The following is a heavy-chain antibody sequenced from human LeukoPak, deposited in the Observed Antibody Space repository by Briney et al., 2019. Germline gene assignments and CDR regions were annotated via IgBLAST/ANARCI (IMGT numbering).Heavy chain of an antibody. CDR1: GFTFSSYA. D-gene: IGHD5-18*01. J-gene: IGHJ6*03. Sequence: GVSLRLSCAASGFTFSSYAMHWVRQAPGKGLEWVAVISYDGSNKYYADSVKGRFTISRDNSKNTLYLQMNSLRAEDTAVYYCARHSDTAMVTSTHYYYYYMDVWGKGTTVTVSS. CDR2: ISYDGSNK. CDR3: ARHSDTAMVTSTHYYYYYMDV. V-gene: IGHV3-30*04.